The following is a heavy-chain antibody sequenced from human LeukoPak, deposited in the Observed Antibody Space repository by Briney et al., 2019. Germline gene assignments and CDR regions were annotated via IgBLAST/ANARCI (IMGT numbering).Heavy chain of an antibody. CDR3: ARRGAYFDY. J-gene: IGHJ4*02. CDR1: GYSXTGYY. Sequence: ASVKVSCKTSGYSXTGYYMHGVRQAPGQGLEWVGWINPKNGGTNYPQKFQGRVTMTTDTSVGTAYMELSSLASDDTAVYYCARRGAYFDYWGQGTLVTVSS. CDR2: INPKNGGT. V-gene: IGHV1-2*02.